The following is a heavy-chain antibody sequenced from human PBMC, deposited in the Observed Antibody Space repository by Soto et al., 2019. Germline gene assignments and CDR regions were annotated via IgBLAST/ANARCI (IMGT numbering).Heavy chain of an antibody. CDR3: ARDGLGSNGYDPTLDY. Sequence: PSETLSLTCTVSGGSINSGGYYWSWIRQHPGKGLEWIGYIYYTGSTYYSPSLNSRLTLSIDTSKNQFSLKLTSVTSADTAVYYCARDGLGSNGYDPTLDYWGQGTLVTVSS. D-gene: IGHD5-12*01. CDR2: IYYTGST. CDR1: GGSINSGGYY. J-gene: IGHJ4*02. V-gene: IGHV4-31*03.